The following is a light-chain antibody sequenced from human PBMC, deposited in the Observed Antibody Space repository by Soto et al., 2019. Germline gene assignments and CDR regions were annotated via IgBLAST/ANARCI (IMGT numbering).Light chain of an antibody. J-gene: IGKJ1*01. CDR2: AAS. Sequence: DIQMTQSPSSLSASVGDTVTITCRASQDVSNWVAWYQQKPGKAPKLLIYAASTVHTGVPSWFGGSGSGTDFTLTISSLHPNDFATYYCQQSYSSPWTFGQGTQVDI. CDR3: QQSYSSPWT. CDR1: QDVSNW. V-gene: IGKV1-12*01.